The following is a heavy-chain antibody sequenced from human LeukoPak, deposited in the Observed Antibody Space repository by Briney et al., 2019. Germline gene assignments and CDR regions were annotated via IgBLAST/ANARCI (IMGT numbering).Heavy chain of an antibody. CDR2: ISYDGSNK. V-gene: IGHV3-30*04. Sequence: GGSLRLSCAASGFTFSSYAMHWVRQAPGKGLEWVAVISYDGSNKYYADSVKGRFTTSRDNSKNTLYLQMNSLRAEDTAVYYCARDLQLWEFDYWGQGTLVTVSS. J-gene: IGHJ4*02. D-gene: IGHD5-18*01. CDR1: GFTFSSYA. CDR3: ARDLQLWEFDY.